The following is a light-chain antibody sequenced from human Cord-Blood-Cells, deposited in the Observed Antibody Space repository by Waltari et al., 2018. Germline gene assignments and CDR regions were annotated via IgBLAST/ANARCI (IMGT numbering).Light chain of an antibody. V-gene: IGKV1-39*01. CDR1: QSISSY. CDR2: AAS. J-gene: IGKJ3*01. CDR3: QQSYSTPRFT. Sequence: DLQMTQSPSSLSASVGDRVTITCRASQSISSYLNWYQQKPGKAPKLLIYAASSLQSGVPSRFSGSGAGTDFTLTISSLQPEEFATYYCQQSYSTPRFTFGPGTKVDIK.